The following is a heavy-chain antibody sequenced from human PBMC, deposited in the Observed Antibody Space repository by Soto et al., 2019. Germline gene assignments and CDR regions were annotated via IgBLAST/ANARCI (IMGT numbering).Heavy chain of an antibody. D-gene: IGHD4-17*01. V-gene: IGHV3-33*01. CDR3: ARDSNYGDYDDAFDI. CDR2: IWYDGSNK. CDR1: GFTFSSYG. J-gene: IGHJ3*02. Sequence: GGSLRLSCAASGFTFSSYGMHWVRQAPGKGLEWVAVIWYDGSNKYYADSVKGRFTISRDNSKNTLYLQMNSLRAEDTAVYYCARDSNYGDYDDAFDIWGQGTMVTVSS.